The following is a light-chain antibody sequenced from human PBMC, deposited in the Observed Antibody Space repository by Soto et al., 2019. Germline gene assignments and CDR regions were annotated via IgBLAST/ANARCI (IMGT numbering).Light chain of an antibody. J-gene: IGKJ2*01. Sequence: DIVMTQSPASLAVSLGERATINCKSTQSDFYTSNNRDYLAWYQQKPGQPPKLLISWASTRESGVPDRFSGSGSGTDFTLTISGLQAEDVAIYYCQQYYSTPYTFGQGTKLEIK. CDR2: WAS. CDR1: QSDFYTSNNRDY. V-gene: IGKV4-1*01. CDR3: QQYYSTPYT.